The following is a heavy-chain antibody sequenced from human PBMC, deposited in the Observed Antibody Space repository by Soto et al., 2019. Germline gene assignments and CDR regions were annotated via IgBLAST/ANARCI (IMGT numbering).Heavy chain of an antibody. Sequence: GGSLRLSCAASGFTFSSYGMHWVRQAPGKGLEWVAVISYDGSNKYYADSVKGRFTISRDNSKNTLYLQMNSLRAEDTAVYYCAKDQGPSYYDSSGYYYGGRGYFDYWGQGTLVTVSS. CDR2: ISYDGSNK. CDR1: GFTFSSYG. J-gene: IGHJ4*02. D-gene: IGHD3-22*01. CDR3: AKDQGPSYYDSSGYYYGGRGYFDY. V-gene: IGHV3-30*18.